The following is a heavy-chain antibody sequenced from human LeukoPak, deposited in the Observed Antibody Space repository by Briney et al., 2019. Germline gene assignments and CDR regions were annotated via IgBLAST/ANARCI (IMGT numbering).Heavy chain of an antibody. CDR2: IYSGGST. CDR1: GFTVSSNY. CDR3: ASAPVAAYYFDY. V-gene: IGHV3-53*01. D-gene: IGHD6-19*01. J-gene: IGHJ4*02. Sequence: GGSLRLSCAASGFTVSSNYMSWVRQAPGKGLEWVSVIYSGGSTYYADSVKGRFTISRDNSKNTLYLQMNSLRAEDTAVYYCASAPVAAYYFDYWGQGTLVTVSS.